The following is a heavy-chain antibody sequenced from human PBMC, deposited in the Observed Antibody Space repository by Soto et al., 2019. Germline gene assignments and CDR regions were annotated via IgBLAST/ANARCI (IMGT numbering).Heavy chain of an antibody. CDR1: GGSVSSGSYY. CDR3: ARVLSSWELVNYFDY. Sequence: QVQLQESGPGLVKPSETLSLTCTVSGGSVSSGSYYWSWIRQPPGKGLECIGYIYYSGSTNYNPSHDPRVRISVDTSRNRFALERSSVTATVTAVYHCARVLSSWELVNYFDYWCEGTMVTVCS. CDR2: IYYSGST. J-gene: IGHJ4*02. V-gene: IGHV4-61*01. D-gene: IGHD6-13*01.